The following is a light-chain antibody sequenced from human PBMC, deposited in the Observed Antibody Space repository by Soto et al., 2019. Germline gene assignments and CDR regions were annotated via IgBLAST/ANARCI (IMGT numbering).Light chain of an antibody. CDR3: SSYTTTSTLGV. CDR1: SSDVGGYNY. V-gene: IGLV2-14*01. CDR2: EVS. Sequence: QSVLTQPASVSGSPGQSITLSCSGTSSDVGGYNYVSWYQQHPGKAPKLMIYEVSNRPSGVSNRFSGSKSGNTASLTISGRQADDEADYYCSSYTTTSTLGVFGGGTKLTVL. J-gene: IGLJ2*01.